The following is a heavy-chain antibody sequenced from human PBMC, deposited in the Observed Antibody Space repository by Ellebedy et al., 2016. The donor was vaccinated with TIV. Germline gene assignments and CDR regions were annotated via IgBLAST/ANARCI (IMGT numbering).Heavy chain of an antibody. CDR1: GFTFSTYW. J-gene: IGHJ4*02. CDR2: MNTDGSIT. Sequence: GGSLRLSCAASGFTFSTYWMHWVRQAPGKGLVWVSRMNTDGSITTYAESVTGRFTISRDNAKNTLYLQMNSLKTEDTAVYFCSTSLMGNYYDYWGQGTLVTVSS. D-gene: IGHD2-8*01. V-gene: IGHV3-74*01. CDR3: STSLMGNYYDY.